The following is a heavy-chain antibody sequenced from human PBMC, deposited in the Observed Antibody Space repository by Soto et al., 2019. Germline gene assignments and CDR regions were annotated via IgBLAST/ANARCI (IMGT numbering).Heavy chain of an antibody. V-gene: IGHV5-10-1*01. Sequence: PGESLKISCKGSGYSFTSYWISWVRQMPGKGLEWMGRIDPSDSYTNYSPSFQGHVTISADNSISTAYLQWSSLKASDTAMYYCARLVEYSSSYYYYGIDVWGQGTTVTVSS. J-gene: IGHJ6*02. CDR3: ARLVEYSSSYYYYGIDV. D-gene: IGHD6-6*01. CDR2: IDPSDSYT. CDR1: GYSFTSYW.